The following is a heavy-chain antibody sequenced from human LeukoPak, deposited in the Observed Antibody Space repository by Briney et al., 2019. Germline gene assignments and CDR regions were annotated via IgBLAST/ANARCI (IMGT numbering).Heavy chain of an antibody. Sequence: SVKVSCKASGGTFSSYAISWVRQAPGQGLEWMGGIIPIFGTANYAQKFQGRVTITADKSTSTAYMELSSLRSEDTAVYYCARSGAKVVVTAILGYYYYYMDVWSKGTTVTISS. CDR3: ARSGAKVVVTAILGYYYYYMDV. CDR1: GGTFSSYA. V-gene: IGHV1-69*06. J-gene: IGHJ6*03. D-gene: IGHD2-21*02. CDR2: IIPIFGTA.